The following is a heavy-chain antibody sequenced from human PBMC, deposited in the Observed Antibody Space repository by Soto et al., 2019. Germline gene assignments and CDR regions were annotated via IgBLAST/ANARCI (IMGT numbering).Heavy chain of an antibody. CDR1: GFTFSSYA. Sequence: GGSLRLSCAASGFTFSSYAMHWVRQAPGKGLEWVAVISYDGSNKYYADSVKGRFTIYRDNSKNTLYLQMNSLRAEDTAVYYCARDRLEWELQPHAFDIWGQGTMVTVSS. V-gene: IGHV3-30*04. CDR3: ARDRLEWELQPHAFDI. J-gene: IGHJ3*02. D-gene: IGHD1-26*01. CDR2: ISYDGSNK.